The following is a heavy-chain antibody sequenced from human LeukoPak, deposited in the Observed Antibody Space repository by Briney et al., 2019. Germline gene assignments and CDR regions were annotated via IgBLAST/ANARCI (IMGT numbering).Heavy chain of an antibody. V-gene: IGHV4-30-4*01. J-gene: IGHJ6*04. Sequence: SETLSLTCTVSGGSISSGDYYWSWIRQSPRKGLECIGYIYYSGSTYYNPSLKSRVTISVDTSKNQFSLKLSSVTAADTAVYYCARDTRRVRGIAGYYYGMDVWGKGTTVTVSS. CDR3: ARDTRRVRGIAGYYYGMDV. D-gene: IGHD3-10*01. CDR1: GGSISSGDYY. CDR2: IYYSGST.